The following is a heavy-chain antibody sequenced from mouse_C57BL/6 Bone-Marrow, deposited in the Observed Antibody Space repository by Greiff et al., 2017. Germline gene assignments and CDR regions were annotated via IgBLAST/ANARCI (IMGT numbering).Heavy chain of an antibody. V-gene: IGHV1-81*01. CDR2: IYPRSGNT. CDR3: ARPCSYWYCDV. Sequence: LQESGAELARPGASVKLSCKASGYTFTSYGISWVKQRTGQGLEWIGEIYPRSGNTYYNEKFKGKATLTADKSSSTAYMELRSLTSEDSAVYFCARPCSYWYCDVWGTGTTVTVSS. J-gene: IGHJ1*03. CDR1: GYTFTSYG.